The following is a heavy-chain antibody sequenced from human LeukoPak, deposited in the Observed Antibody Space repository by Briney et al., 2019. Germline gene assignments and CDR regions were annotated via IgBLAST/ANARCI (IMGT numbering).Heavy chain of an antibody. D-gene: IGHD3-16*02. J-gene: IGHJ4*02. CDR3: ARDIPYEVTFGGVTVMGSFVLDY. CDR1: GHSFTSYY. Sequence: ASVKVSCKASGHSFTSYYMHWVRQAPGQGLEWTGIINPSGGSTSYAQKFQGRVTLTRDTSTTTVYMELSSLRSEDTAVYYCARDIPYEVTFGGVTVMGSFVLDYWGQGTLVTVSS. CDR2: INPSGGST. V-gene: IGHV1-46*01.